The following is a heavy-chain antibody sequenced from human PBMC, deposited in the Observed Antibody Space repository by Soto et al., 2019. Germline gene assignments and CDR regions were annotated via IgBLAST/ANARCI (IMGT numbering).Heavy chain of an antibody. CDR1: GYTFTSYA. CDR2: INTNTGNP. CDR3: ARDGQQLARSSYYYGMDV. J-gene: IGHJ6*02. V-gene: IGHV7-4-1*01. D-gene: IGHD6-13*01. Sequence: VASVKVSCKASGYTFTSYAMNWVRQAPGQGLEWMGWINTNTGNPTYAQGFTGRFVFSLDTSVSTAYLQICSLKAEDTAVYYCARDGQQLARSSYYYGMDVWGQGTTVTVSS.